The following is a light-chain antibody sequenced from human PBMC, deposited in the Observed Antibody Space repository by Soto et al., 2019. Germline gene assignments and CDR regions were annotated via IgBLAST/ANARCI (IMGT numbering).Light chain of an antibody. Sequence: DTQMTQPPSTLSASVGDTVTITCRASQGISGWLAWYQQKPGKAPKLLIYDASSLESGVPSRFSGSGSGTEFTLTISSLRPDDFATYYCQQYNSYWTFGQGTKVDI. CDR1: QGISGW. J-gene: IGKJ1*01. CDR2: DAS. CDR3: QQYNSYWT. V-gene: IGKV1-5*01.